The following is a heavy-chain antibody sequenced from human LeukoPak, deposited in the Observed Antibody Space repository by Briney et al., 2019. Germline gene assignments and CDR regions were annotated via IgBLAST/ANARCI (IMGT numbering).Heavy chain of an antibody. CDR3: ARASSWYDAPDY. CDR1: GFTFSSYA. Sequence: PGGSLRLSCAASGFTFSSYAMSWVRQAPGRGLEWVSAISGSGGSTYYADSVKGRFTISRDNSKNTLYLQMGSLRAEDMAVYYCARASSWYDAPDYWGQGTLVTVSS. D-gene: IGHD6-13*01. J-gene: IGHJ4*02. V-gene: IGHV3-23*01. CDR2: ISGSGGST.